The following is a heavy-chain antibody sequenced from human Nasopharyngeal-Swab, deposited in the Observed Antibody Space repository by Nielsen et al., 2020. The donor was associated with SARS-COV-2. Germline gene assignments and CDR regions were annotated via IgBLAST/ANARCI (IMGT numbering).Heavy chain of an antibody. V-gene: IGHV1-58*01. CDR1: GFTFTSSA. Sequence: SVKVSCKTSGFTFTSSAVQWVRQARGQRLEWIGWIVVGSGYTNYAQKFQERVTITRDMSTSTAYMEVSSLRSEDTAVYFCAADLQTTMAHWYFDLWGRGTLVTVSS. D-gene: IGHD1/OR15-1a*01. J-gene: IGHJ2*01. CDR2: IVVGSGYT. CDR3: AADLQTTMAHWYFDL.